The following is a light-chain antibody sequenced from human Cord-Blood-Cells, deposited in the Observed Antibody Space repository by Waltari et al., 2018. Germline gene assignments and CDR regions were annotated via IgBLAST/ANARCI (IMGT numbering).Light chain of an antibody. CDR1: QSISSY. CDR3: QQSYSTPLT. CDR2: AAS. V-gene: IGKV1-39*01. Sequence: DIQMTQSPSSLSASVGDRVTITCRASQSISSYLNWYQQKPGKAPKILIDAASSLQSGVPSRFSGSGSGTDCTLTISSLQPEDFATYYCQQSYSTPLTFGQVTKVEIK. J-gene: IGKJ1*01.